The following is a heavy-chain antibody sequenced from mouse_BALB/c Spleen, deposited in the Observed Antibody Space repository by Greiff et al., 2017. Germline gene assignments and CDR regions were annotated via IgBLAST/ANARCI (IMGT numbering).Heavy chain of an antibody. D-gene: IGHD1-1*01. CDR2: ISSGGST. CDR3: ARESYYGSSAWFAY. V-gene: IGHV5-6-5*01. Sequence: EVKVVESGGGLVKPGGSLKLSCAASGFTFSSYAMSWVRQTPEKRLEWVASISSGGSTYYPDSVKGRFTISRDDARNILYLQMSSLRSEDTAMYYCARESYYGSSAWFAYWGQGTLVTVSA. J-gene: IGHJ3*01. CDR1: GFTFSSYA.